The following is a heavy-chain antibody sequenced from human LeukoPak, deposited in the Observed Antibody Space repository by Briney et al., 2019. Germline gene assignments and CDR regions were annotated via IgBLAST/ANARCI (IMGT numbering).Heavy chain of an antibody. Sequence: SETLSLTCAVYGGSFSGYYWSWIRQPPGKGLEWIGEINHSGSTNYNPSLKSRVTISVDTSKNQFSLKLSSVTAADTAVYYCARGGDIVVVPAARRGAFDIWGQGTMVTVSS. V-gene: IGHV4-34*01. J-gene: IGHJ3*02. CDR1: GGSFSGYY. CDR2: INHSGST. D-gene: IGHD2-2*01. CDR3: ARGGDIVVVPAARRGAFDI.